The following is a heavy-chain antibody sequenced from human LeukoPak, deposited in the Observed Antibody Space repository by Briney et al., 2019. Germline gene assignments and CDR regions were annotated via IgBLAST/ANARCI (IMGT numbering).Heavy chain of an antibody. J-gene: IGHJ4*02. D-gene: IGHD2-2*01. V-gene: IGHV3-21*01. Sequence: GGSLRRSCAASGFTFSSYAMNWVRQAPGKGLEWGSSINSSSSYIYYADSVKGRFTISRDNAKNSLYLQMKSLRAEDTAVYYCARAPHCSSTSCYWGYFDYWGQGTRVTVSS. CDR1: GFTFSSYA. CDR2: INSSSSYI. CDR3: ARAPHCSSTSCYWGYFDY.